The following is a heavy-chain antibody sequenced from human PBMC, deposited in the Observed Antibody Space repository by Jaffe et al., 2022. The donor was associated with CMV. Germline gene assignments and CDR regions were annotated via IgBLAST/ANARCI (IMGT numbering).Heavy chain of an antibody. V-gene: IGHV1-69*01. CDR1: GGTFSSYA. Sequence: QVQLVQSGAEVKKPGSSVKVSCKASGGTFSSYAISWVRQAPGQGLEWMGGIIPIFGTANYAQKFQGRVTITADESTSTAYMELSSLRSEDTAVYYCAREPHYYDSSGYPPVWVYFDYWGQGTLVTVSS. J-gene: IGHJ4*02. D-gene: IGHD3-22*01. CDR2: IIPIFGTA. CDR3: AREPHYYDSSGYPPVWVYFDY.